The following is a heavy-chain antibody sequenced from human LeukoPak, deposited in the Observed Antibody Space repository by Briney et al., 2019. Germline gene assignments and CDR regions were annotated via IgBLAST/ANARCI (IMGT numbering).Heavy chain of an antibody. CDR2: IYSGGST. CDR1: GFTVSSNY. CDR3: AKDVVAGYESAFDI. J-gene: IGHJ3*02. D-gene: IGHD2-15*01. V-gene: IGHV3-53*01. Sequence: GGSLRLSCAASGFTVSSNYMNWVRQAPGKGLEWVSVIYSGGSTYYADSVKGRFTISRDNSKNTLYLQMNSLRAEDTAVYYCAKDVVAGYESAFDIWGQGTMVTVSS.